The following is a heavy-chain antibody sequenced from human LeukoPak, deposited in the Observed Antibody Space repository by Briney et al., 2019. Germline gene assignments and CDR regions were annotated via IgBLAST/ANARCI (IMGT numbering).Heavy chain of an antibody. V-gene: IGHV4-34*01. CDR3: ARGRYYYGSGSYYYFDY. J-gene: IGHJ4*02. CDR1: GGSFSGYY. Sequence: SETLSLTCAVYGGSFSGYYWSWIRQPPGKGLEWIGEINHSGSTNYNPSLKSRGTISVDTSKNQFSLKLSSVTAADTAVYYCARGRYYYGSGSYYYFDYWGQGTLVTVSS. CDR2: INHSGST. D-gene: IGHD3-10*01.